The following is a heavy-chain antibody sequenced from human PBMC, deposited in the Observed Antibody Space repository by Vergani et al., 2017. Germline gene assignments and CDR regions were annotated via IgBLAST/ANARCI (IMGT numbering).Heavy chain of an antibody. CDR3: ARGCGSTSCYKRGEDWFDP. CDR2: INPSGGST. V-gene: IGHV1-46*01. Sequence: QVQLVQSGAEVKKPGASVKVSCQASGYTFTSYYIHWVRQAPGQGLEWMGVINPSGGSTNYAQNFQGRVTMTRDTSTSTVFMGLSSLRSEDTAVYYCARGCGSTSCYKRGEDWFDPWGQGTLVTVSS. D-gene: IGHD2-2*02. J-gene: IGHJ5*02. CDR1: GYTFTSYY.